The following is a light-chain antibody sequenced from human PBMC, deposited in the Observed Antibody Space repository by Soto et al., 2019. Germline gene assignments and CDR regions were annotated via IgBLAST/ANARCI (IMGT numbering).Light chain of an antibody. Sequence: DIQKTQSPSSLSASVGDRVTITCQASQNINNYLNWYQQKPERAPQLLIYDASNLEAGVPSRFSGSGSGTDSTFTISRLQPEDIATYYCQQYENLPTLGQGTRLEIK. V-gene: IGKV1-33*01. CDR3: QQYENLPT. CDR1: QNINNY. J-gene: IGKJ5*01. CDR2: DAS.